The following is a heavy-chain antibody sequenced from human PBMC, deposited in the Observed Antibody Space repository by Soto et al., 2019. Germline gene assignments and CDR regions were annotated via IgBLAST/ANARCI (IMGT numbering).Heavy chain of an antibody. CDR1: GFTFSSYS. D-gene: IGHD5-18*01. V-gene: IGHV3-21*01. CDR2: ISSSSSYI. CDR3: ARVVDTSFGYFDL. J-gene: IGHJ2*01. Sequence: EEQLVESGGGLVKPGGSLRLSCAASGFTFSSYSMNWVRQAPGKGLEWVSSISSSSSYIYYADSVKGRFTISRDNAKNSLYLQMNSLRAEDTAVYYCARVVDTSFGYFDLWGRGTLVTVSS.